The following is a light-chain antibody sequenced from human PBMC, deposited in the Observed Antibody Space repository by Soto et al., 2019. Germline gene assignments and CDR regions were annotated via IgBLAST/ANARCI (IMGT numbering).Light chain of an antibody. CDR2: GAS. J-gene: IGKJ1*01. CDR1: QSVSSSY. V-gene: IGKV3-20*01. CDR3: QQYGSSPWT. Sequence: EIVLTQSPGTLSLSPGERATLSCRASQSVSSSYLAWYQQKPGQAPRLLIYGASSRATGIPDRFSGSGSGTDFTLTSSRLEPVEFAVYYCQQYGSSPWTFGQGTKVEIK.